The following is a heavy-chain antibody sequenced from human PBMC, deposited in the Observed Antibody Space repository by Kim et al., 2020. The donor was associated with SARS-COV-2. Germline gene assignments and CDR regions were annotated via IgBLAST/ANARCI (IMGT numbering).Heavy chain of an antibody. CDR3: ARYRDSGTQIDY. V-gene: IGHV5-51*01. J-gene: IGHJ4*02. D-gene: IGHD5-12*01. Sequence: YSPSFQGQVTISADKSISTAYLQWSSLKASDTAMYYCARYRDSGTQIDYWGQGTLVTVSS.